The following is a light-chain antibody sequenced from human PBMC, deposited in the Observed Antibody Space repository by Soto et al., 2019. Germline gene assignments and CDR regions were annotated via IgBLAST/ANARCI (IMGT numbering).Light chain of an antibody. J-gene: IGKJ3*01. Sequence: DIVMTQSPDSLAVSLGERATINCKSSQSVLYSSNNKNYLAWYQQKPGQPPKLLIYWASARESGVPDRFSGSGSGTDFTHTISSLQAEDVAVYYCHQYYSLPLTFGPGTKVDIK. CDR2: WAS. CDR3: HQYYSLPLT. CDR1: QSVLYSSNNKNY. V-gene: IGKV4-1*01.